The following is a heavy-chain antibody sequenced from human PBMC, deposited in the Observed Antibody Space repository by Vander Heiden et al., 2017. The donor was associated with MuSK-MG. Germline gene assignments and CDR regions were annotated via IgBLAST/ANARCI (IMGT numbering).Heavy chain of an antibody. V-gene: IGHV1-69-2*01. CDR1: GYTFTDYY. CDR2: VDPEDGET. Sequence: EVQLVQSGAEVKKPGATVKISCKVSGYTFTDYYMHWVQQAPGKGLEWMGLVDPEDGETIDAEKFQGRVTITADTSTDTAYMEMSRMRSEDTAVYYVATGRLYGDYDYWGHGTMVTVYS. D-gene: IGHD4-17*01. J-gene: IGHJ4*01. CDR3: ATGRLYGDYDY.